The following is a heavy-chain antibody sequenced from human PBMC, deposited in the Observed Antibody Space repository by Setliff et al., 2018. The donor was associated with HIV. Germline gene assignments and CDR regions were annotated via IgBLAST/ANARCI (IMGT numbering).Heavy chain of an antibody. CDR3: ARYDYGDFDY. D-gene: IGHD4-17*01. V-gene: IGHV4-34*01. Sequence: SETLSLTCAVFGGSFRGYYWSWIRQPPGKGLEWIGEINHSGSTDYNPSLKSRVTISVDTSKNQFSLNLSSVTAADTAVYYCARYDYGDFDYWGQGTPVTVSS. CDR1: GGSFRGYY. J-gene: IGHJ4*02. CDR2: INHSGST.